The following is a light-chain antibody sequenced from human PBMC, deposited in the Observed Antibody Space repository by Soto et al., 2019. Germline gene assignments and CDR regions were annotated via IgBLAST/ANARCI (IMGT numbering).Light chain of an antibody. CDR2: KAS. V-gene: IGKV1-5*03. CDR3: QQYNSYPGA. Sequence: DIKMTQSPSTLSASVGDRVTITSRASQTISSWLAWYQQKPGKAPKLLIYKASTLKSGVPSRSSGSGSGTEFTLTISSLQPEDFATYYCQQYNSYPGAFGQGTKVDIK. J-gene: IGKJ1*01. CDR1: QTISSW.